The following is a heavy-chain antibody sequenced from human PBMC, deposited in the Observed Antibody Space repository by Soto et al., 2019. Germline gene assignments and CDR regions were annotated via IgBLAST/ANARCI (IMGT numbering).Heavy chain of an antibody. CDR3: AQRLPHYGLGRERGTWFDP. CDR1: GFSLSTTGVG. J-gene: IGHJ5*02. Sequence: QITLKESGPTLVRPTQTLTLTCTFSGFSLSTTGVGVGWIRQPPGKALEWLALIYWDDDKRYSPSLKSGLTITTDTSKNEVILTMTNMDPVDTARYYRAQRLPHYGLGRERGTWFDPWGQGTLVTVSS. CDR2: IYWDDDK. V-gene: IGHV2-5*02. D-gene: IGHD3-10*01.